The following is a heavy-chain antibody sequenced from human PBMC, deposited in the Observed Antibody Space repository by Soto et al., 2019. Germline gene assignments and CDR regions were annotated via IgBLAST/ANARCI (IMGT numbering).Heavy chain of an antibody. V-gene: IGHV3-23*01. CDR2: VSANGQGI. CDR3: AKDRHYPRDYFHY. D-gene: IGHD3-10*01. CDR1: GFTFSSSA. J-gene: IGHJ4*02. Sequence: GGSLRLSCAASGFTFSSSAISWVRQAPGKGLEWVSAVSANGQGIYYADSVRGRFTISRDNSKNTVFLHMDSLSAEDTAVYYCAKDRHYPRDYFHYWGQGTMVTVSS.